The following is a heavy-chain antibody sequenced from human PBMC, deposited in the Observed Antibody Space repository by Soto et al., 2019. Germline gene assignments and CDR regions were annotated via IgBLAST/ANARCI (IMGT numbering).Heavy chain of an antibody. CDR2: ISSRSSHI. Sequence: GGSLRLSCAASGFTFSDYSMNWVRQAPGKGLQWVSYISSRSSHIYYAESVKGRSTISRDNAKTSLFLQMSSLRAEDTAVYYSASHLGAYSPYFQHWGQGTLVTVSS. J-gene: IGHJ1*01. V-gene: IGHV3-21*01. CDR1: GFTFSDYS. D-gene: IGHD1-26*01. CDR3: ASHLGAYSPYFQH.